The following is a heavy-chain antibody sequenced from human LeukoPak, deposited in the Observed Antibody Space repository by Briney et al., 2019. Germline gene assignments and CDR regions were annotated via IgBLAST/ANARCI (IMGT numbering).Heavy chain of an antibody. V-gene: IGHV1-24*01. Sequence: ASVEVSCKVSGYTLTELSMHWVRQAPRKGLEWMGGFDPEDGETIYAQKFQGRVTMTEDTSTDTAYMELSSLRSEDTAVYYCATILRFLEWSSHWFDPWGQGTLVTVSS. CDR3: ATILRFLEWSSHWFDP. CDR2: FDPEDGET. J-gene: IGHJ5*02. D-gene: IGHD3-3*01. CDR1: GYTLTELS.